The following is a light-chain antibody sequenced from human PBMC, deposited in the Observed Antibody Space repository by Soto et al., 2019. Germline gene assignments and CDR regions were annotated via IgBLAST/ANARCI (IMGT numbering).Light chain of an antibody. CDR2: DAS. J-gene: IGKJ5*01. CDR1: QSVSSY. Sequence: EIVLTQSPATLSLSPGERATLSCRASQSVSSYLAWYQQKPGQAPRLLIYDASNRATGIPARFSGSGSGTDFTLTISSLEPEDFAVYYCQQRSNWPVITFGQGTRLENK. CDR3: QQRSNWPVIT. V-gene: IGKV3-11*01.